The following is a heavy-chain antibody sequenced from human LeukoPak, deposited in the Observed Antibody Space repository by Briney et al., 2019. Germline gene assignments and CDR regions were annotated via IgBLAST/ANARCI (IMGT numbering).Heavy chain of an antibody. CDR3: ARAYYDFWSGYGMDV. D-gene: IGHD3-3*01. Sequence: ASVKVSCKASGYTFTSYYMHWVRQAPGQGLEWMGIINPSGGSTSYAQKFQGRVTMTRDTSTSTAYMELSSLRSEDTAVYYCARAYYDFWSGYGMDVWGQGTTVTVSS. J-gene: IGHJ6*02. CDR1: GYTFTSYY. CDR2: INPSGGST. V-gene: IGHV1-46*01.